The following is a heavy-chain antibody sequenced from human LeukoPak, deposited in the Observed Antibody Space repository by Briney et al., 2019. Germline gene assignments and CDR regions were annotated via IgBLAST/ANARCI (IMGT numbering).Heavy chain of an antibody. J-gene: IGHJ4*02. CDR1: GGSFSGYY. CDR3: ARARVNGKFDS. D-gene: IGHD3-22*01. CDR2: INHSGSS. V-gene: IGHV4-34*01. Sequence: SETLSLTCAVYGGSFSGYYWSWIRQPPGKGLEWIGEINHSGSSNYNPSLKSRVTISVDTSKNQFSLELNSVTAADTALYFCARARVNGKFDSWGQGALVTVSS.